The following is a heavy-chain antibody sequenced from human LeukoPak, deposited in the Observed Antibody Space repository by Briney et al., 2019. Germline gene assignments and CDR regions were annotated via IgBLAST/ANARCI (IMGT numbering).Heavy chain of an antibody. CDR3: ARSGVDTYGLQASGDFDY. CDR2: ISHNSGDT. CDR1: GYTFTGYY. D-gene: IGHD5-18*01. Sequence: GASVKVSCKASGYTFTGYYVHWVRQAPGQGLEWMGRISHNSGDTNYAQKFQGRVTMTRDTSSSTAYMELIRLRSDDTAVYYCARSGVDTYGLQASGDFDYWGQGILVTVSS. V-gene: IGHV1-2*06. J-gene: IGHJ4*02.